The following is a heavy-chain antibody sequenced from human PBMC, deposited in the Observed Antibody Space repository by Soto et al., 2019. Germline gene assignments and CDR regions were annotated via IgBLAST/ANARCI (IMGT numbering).Heavy chain of an antibody. CDR1: GYTFNSYG. CDR2: ISANNGDT. CDR3: ARGRATGKIDA. V-gene: IGHV1-18*01. J-gene: IGHJ5*02. Sequence: SVKVSCKASGYTFNSYGVNWVRQAPGQGLEWMGWISANNGDTYYAQKFQGRVTMTTDTSTSTAYMELRSLRSDDTAVYYCARGRATGKIDAWGQGTLVTVSA.